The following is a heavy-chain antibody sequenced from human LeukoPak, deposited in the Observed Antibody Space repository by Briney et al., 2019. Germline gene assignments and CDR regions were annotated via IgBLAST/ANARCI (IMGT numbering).Heavy chain of an antibody. V-gene: IGHV4-30-4*08. CDR3: ASNVLLWFGEFKN. Sequence: SQTLSLTCTVSGGSISSGNYYWSWIRQPPGKGLEWIGYIYYSGTTYYNPSLKSRVTISVDTSKNQFSLKLSLVTAADTAVYYCASNVLLWFGEFKNWGQGTLVTVSS. CDR2: IYYSGTT. D-gene: IGHD3-10*01. CDR1: GGSISSGNYY. J-gene: IGHJ4*02.